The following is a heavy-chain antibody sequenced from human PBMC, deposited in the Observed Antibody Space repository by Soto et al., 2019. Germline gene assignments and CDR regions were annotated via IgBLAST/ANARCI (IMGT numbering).Heavy chain of an antibody. J-gene: IGHJ4*02. CDR2: ISAYNGNT. CDR1: GYTFTNYG. V-gene: IGHV1-18*01. CDR3: ARGRNGYDPFDY. D-gene: IGHD5-12*01. Sequence: ASVKVSCKASGYTFTNYGISWVRQAPGQWLEWMGWISAYNGNTNYAQKLQVRVTMTTDTSTSTAYMELRSLSSYDTAVYYCARGRNGYDPFDYWGQGTLVTVSS.